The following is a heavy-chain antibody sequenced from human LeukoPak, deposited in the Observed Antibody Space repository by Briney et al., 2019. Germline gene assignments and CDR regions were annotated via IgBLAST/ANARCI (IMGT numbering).Heavy chain of an antibody. V-gene: IGHV4-34*01. Sequence: SETLSLTCAVYGGSFSGYYWSWICQPPGKGLEWIGEINHSGSTNYNPSLKSRVTISVDTSKNQFSLKLSSVTAADTAVYYCARGPTIAAAGHYYYYGMDVWGQGTTVTVSS. CDR1: GGSFSGYY. J-gene: IGHJ6*02. CDR3: ARGPTIAAAGHYYYYGMDV. CDR2: INHSGST. D-gene: IGHD6-13*01.